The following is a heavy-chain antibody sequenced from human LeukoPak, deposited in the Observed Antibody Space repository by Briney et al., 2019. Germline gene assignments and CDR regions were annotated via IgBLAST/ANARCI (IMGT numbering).Heavy chain of an antibody. CDR1: GGSLSNYY. CDR3: ARQRYSGSFSFDY. V-gene: IGHV4-59*08. D-gene: IGHD1-26*01. Sequence: ETLSLTRALSGGSLSNYYWSSVRQPPGRGLGWIGYIYCSGTTNYNPSHRSRVTISVDTTKSQFSLNLRFVTAADTAVYYGARQRYSGSFSFDYWGQGTLVTVSS. CDR2: IYCSGTT. J-gene: IGHJ4*02.